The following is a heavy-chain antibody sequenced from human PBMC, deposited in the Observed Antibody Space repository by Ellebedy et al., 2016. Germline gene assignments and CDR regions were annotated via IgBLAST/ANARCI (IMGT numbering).Heavy chain of an antibody. CDR1: GYTFTSYD. V-gene: IGHV1-8*01. Sequence: ASVKVSCXASGYTFTSYDINWVRQATGQGLEWMGWMNPNSGNTGYAQKFQGRVTMTRDTSIGTAYMELSSLTSEDTAIYYCARGMYQLLPDDSWGQGTLVTVSS. D-gene: IGHD2-2*01. CDR3: ARGMYQLLPDDS. J-gene: IGHJ4*02. CDR2: MNPNSGNT.